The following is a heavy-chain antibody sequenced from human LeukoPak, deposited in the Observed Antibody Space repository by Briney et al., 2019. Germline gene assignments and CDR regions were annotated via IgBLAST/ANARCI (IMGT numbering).Heavy chain of an antibody. CDR1: GFTFSSYA. J-gene: IGHJ6*02. Sequence: SGGSLRLSCAASGFTFSSYAMSWVRQAPGKGLEWVSAISGSGGSTYYADSVKGRFTISRDNSKNTLYLQMNSLRAEDTAVYYCAREYYYDSSGYYYGMDVWGQGTTVTVSS. V-gene: IGHV3-23*01. CDR3: AREYYYDSSGYYYGMDV. CDR2: ISGSGGST. D-gene: IGHD3-22*01.